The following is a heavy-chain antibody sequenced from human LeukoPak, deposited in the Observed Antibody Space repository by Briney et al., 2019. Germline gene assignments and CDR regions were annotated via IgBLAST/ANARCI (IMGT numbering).Heavy chain of an antibody. CDR1: GFTFSRNP. Sequence: GGSLRLSCAASGFTFSRNPMHWVRQAPGKGLEWVAVISDDGNNEYYADSVKGRFTISRDNSENTLYLQMNSLRAEDTAVYYCAKRIVPGALDSWGQGTLVTVSS. CDR3: AKRIVPGALDS. V-gene: IGHV3-30-3*02. J-gene: IGHJ4*02. CDR2: ISDDGNNE. D-gene: IGHD2-2*01.